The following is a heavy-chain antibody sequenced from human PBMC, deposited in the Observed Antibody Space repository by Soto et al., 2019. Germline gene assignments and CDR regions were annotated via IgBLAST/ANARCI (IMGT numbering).Heavy chain of an antibody. CDR1: GFTYTSSA. CDR3: AAGRRDTAIGSGY. Sequence: SVKVSCKASGFTYTSSAVQWVRQARGQRLEWIGWIVVGSGNTNYAQKFQERVTITRDMSTSTAYMELSSLRSEDTAVYYCAAGRRDTAIGSGYWGQGTLVTVSS. J-gene: IGHJ4*02. D-gene: IGHD5-18*01. V-gene: IGHV1-58*01. CDR2: IVVGSGNT.